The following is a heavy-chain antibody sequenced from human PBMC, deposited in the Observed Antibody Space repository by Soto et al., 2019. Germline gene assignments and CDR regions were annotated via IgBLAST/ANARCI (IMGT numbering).Heavy chain of an antibody. V-gene: IGHV3-23*01. CDR1: GFTFSSYA. CDR2: ISGSGGST. CDR3: AKAYYDSSGPTYYFDY. J-gene: IGHJ4*02. Sequence: GGSLRLSCAASGFTFSSYAMSWVRQAPGKGLEWVSAISGSGGSTYYADSVKGRFTISRDNSKNTLYLQMNSLRAEDTAVYYCAKAYYDSSGPTYYFDYWGQGTLVTVSS. D-gene: IGHD3-22*01.